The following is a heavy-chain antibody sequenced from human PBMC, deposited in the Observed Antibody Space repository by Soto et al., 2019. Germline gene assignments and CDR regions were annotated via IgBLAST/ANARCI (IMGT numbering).Heavy chain of an antibody. CDR3: ARARVPYSSTWYRYDYYGMDI. CDR2: IHYSGNT. CDR1: GDSISSSSYY. V-gene: IGHV4-31*03. D-gene: IGHD6-13*01. J-gene: IGHJ6*02. Sequence: QVQLQESGPGLVKPSQTLSLTCTVSGDSISSSSYYWSWIRQHPGKGLEWIVYIHYSGNTRYNPSLKSRLTISVDTSKNQFSLMLSSLTAADTAVYFCARARVPYSSTWYRYDYYGMDIWGQGTTVTVSS.